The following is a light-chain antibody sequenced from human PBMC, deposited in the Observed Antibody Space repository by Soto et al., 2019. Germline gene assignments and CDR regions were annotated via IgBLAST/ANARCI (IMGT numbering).Light chain of an antibody. CDR3: QQYDNWPRT. Sequence: EIVMTQSPATLSVSPGERATLSCRASQSISSNLAWYQQKPGQAPRLLMFRTSSRATGIPARFSGSGSGTEFTLTISSLQSEDFAVYYCQQYDNWPRTFGQGTKVDIK. CDR1: QSISSN. J-gene: IGKJ1*01. V-gene: IGKV3-15*01. CDR2: RTS.